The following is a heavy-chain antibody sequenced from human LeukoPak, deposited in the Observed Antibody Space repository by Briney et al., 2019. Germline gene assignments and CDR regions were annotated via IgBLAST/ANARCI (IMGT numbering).Heavy chain of an antibody. V-gene: IGHV4-34*01. J-gene: IGHJ4*02. D-gene: IGHD2-2*02. CDR3: ARESLGTDIVVVPAAIGGSFDY. Sequence: SETLSLTCAVYGGSFSGYYWSWIRQPPGKGLEWIGEINHSGSTNYNPSLKSRVTISVDTSKNQFSLKLSSVTAADTAVYYCARESLGTDIVVVPAAIGGSFDYWGQGTLVTVSS. CDR2: INHSGST. CDR1: GGSFSGYY.